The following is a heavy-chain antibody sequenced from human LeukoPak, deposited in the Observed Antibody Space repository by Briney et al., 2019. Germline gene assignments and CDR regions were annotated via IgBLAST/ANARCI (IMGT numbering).Heavy chain of an antibody. CDR1: GFTFSRHY. V-gene: IGHV3-74*01. J-gene: IGHJ4*02. CDR3: AKDDLFADYYDSSGEFDY. CDR2: INGVGTDR. Sequence: GGSLRLSCAASGFTFSRHYMHWVRQAPGKGLVWVSRINGVGTDRIYADSVKGRFTISRDNAKNTLYLQMNSLRAEDTAVYYCAKDDLFADYYDSSGEFDYWGQGTLVTVSS. D-gene: IGHD3-22*01.